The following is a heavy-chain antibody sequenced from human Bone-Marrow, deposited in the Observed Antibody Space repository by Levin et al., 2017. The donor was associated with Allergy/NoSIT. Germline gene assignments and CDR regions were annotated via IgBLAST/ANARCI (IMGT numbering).Heavy chain of an antibody. CDR2: FDPDDSET. V-gene: IGHV5-51*01. Sequence: GESLKISCKGSGYIFSSYWIGWVRQMPGKGLEWMGLFDPDDSETKYSPSFQGQVTISVDKSINTAYLQWSSLKASDTAIYYCARRGSNWDGFDYWGQGTLVPVSS. D-gene: IGHD1-1*01. CDR3: ARRGSNWDGFDY. CDR1: GYIFSSYW. J-gene: IGHJ4*02.